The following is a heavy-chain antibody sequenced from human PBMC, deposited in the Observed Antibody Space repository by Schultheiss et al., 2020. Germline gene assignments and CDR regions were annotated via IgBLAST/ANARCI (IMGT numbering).Heavy chain of an antibody. Sequence: GESLKISCAASGFTFSNYWMSWVRQTPGKGLEWVSGVNWSGGTTGYADCVKGRFTISRDNAKNSLYLQMNSLRAEDTAVYYCASCYDSSGYPPGRYWGQGTLVTVSS. V-gene: IGHV3-20*04. J-gene: IGHJ4*02. CDR1: GFTFSNYW. CDR2: VNWSGGTT. CDR3: ASCYDSSGYPPGRY. D-gene: IGHD3-22*01.